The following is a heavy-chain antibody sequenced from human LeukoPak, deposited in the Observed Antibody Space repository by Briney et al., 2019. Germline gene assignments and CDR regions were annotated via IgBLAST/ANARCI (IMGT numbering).Heavy chain of an antibody. CDR1: GGSFSGYY. CDR3: ARAKTDSSRNAFDI. D-gene: IGHD6-19*01. J-gene: IGHJ3*02. V-gene: IGHV4-34*01. Sequence: SETLSLTCAVYGGSFSGYYWSWIRQPPGKGLEWIGEINHSGSTNYNPSLKSRVTISVDTSKNQFSLKLSSVTAADTAVYYCARAKTDSSRNAFDIWGQGTMVTVSS. CDR2: INHSGST.